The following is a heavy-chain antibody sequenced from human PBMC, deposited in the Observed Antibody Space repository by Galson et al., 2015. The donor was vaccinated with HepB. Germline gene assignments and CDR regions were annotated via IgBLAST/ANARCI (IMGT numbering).Heavy chain of an antibody. CDR3: ARDVERYFDL. Sequence: SLRLSCAASGFIFSSYSMIWVRQAPGKGLEWVSYSSSSSQTIYYADSVKGRFTISRDNAKNSLYLQMDSLRAEDTAVHYCARDVERYFDLWGRGTLVTVSS. V-gene: IGHV3-48*01. J-gene: IGHJ2*01. CDR2: SSSSSQTI. CDR1: GFIFSSYS.